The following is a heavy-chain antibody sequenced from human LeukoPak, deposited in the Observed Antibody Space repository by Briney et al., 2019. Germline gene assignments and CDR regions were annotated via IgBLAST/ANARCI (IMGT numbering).Heavy chain of an antibody. J-gene: IGHJ4*02. V-gene: IGHV1-2*04. CDR1: GYTFTGYY. CDR3: ARGADYYDSSGYQN. Sequence: ASVKVSCKASGYTFTGYYMHWVRQAPGQGLEWMGWINPNSGGTNYAQKFQGWVTMTRDTSISTAYMELSRLRSDDTAVYYCARGADYYDSSGYQNWGQGTLVTVSS. CDR2: INPNSGGT. D-gene: IGHD3-22*01.